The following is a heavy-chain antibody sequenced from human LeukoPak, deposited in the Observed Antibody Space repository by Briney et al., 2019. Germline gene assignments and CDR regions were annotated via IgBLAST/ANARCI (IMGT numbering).Heavy chain of an antibody. J-gene: IGHJ3*02. CDR2: INPNSGGT. V-gene: IGHV1-2*02. CDR3: ARYLAITMIVVGYAFDI. D-gene: IGHD3-22*01. Sequence: GASVKVSCKASGYTFTGYYMHWVRQAPGQGLEWMGWINPNSGGTNYAQKFQGRVTMTRDTSISTAYMELSRLRSDDTAVYYCARYLAITMIVVGYAFDIWGQGTMVTVSS. CDR1: GYTFTGYY.